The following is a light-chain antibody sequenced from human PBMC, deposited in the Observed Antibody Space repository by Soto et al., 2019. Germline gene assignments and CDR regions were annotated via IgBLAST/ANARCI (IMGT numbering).Light chain of an antibody. J-gene: IGKJ1*01. CDR1: QSVSNF. V-gene: IGKV3-15*01. CDR3: QQYSNWPSWT. Sequence: EKVMTQSPATLSMSPGERATLSCRASQSVSNFLAWYQQKPGQAPRLLIYGASTRATGVPARFSGSGSGTEFTLTISSLQSEDFAVYCCQQYSNWPSWTFGQGTKVEVK. CDR2: GAS.